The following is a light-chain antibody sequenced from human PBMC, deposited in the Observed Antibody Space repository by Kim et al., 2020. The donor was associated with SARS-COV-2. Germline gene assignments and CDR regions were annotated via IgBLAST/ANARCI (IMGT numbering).Light chain of an antibody. CDR3: QHYSRYPYT. CDR1: QDITTW. CDR2: KAS. Sequence: ASVGDRVTITCGASQDITTWLALYQQKPGKAPKLLIYKASNLESGVPSRFSASGSGTGFTLTISSLQPEDFATYYCQHYSRYPYTFGQGTKLEI. V-gene: IGKV1-5*03. J-gene: IGKJ2*01.